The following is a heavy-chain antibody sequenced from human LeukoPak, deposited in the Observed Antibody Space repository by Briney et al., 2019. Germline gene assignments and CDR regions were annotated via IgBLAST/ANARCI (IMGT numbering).Heavy chain of an antibody. V-gene: IGHV3-33*03. D-gene: IGHD2-2*02. CDR1: GITFSDYG. Sequence: GRSLRLSCAASGITFSDYGMHWVRQAPGKGLEGVAVLWSDGSNKYYADSVKGRFTISRDNSKNTLYLQMNSLRAEDTAVYYCARRLYCTSSSCHTGPDAFHIWGQGTMVTVSS. CDR3: ARRLYCTSSSCHTGPDAFHI. CDR2: LWSDGSNK. J-gene: IGHJ3*02.